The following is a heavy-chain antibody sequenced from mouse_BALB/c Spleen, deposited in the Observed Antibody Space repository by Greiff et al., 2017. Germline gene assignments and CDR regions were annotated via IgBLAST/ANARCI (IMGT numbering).Heavy chain of an antibody. CDR2: ISSGGSYT. V-gene: IGHV5-6-4*01. J-gene: IGHJ2*01. CDR3: TRALITTNYFDY. Sequence: EVQLQESGGGLVKPGGSLKLSCAASGFTFSSYTMSWVRQTPEKRLEWVATISSGGSYTYYPDSVKGRFTISRDNAKNTLYLQMSSLKSEDTAMYYCTRALITTNYFDYWGQGTTLTVSS. D-gene: IGHD1-1*01. CDR1: GFTFSSYT.